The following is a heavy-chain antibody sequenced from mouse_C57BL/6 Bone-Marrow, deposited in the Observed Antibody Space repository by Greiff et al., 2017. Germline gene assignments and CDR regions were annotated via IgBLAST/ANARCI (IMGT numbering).Heavy chain of an antibody. Sequence: QVHVKQSGAELARPGASVKLSCKASGYTFTSYGISWVKQRTGQGLEWIGEIYPRSGNTYYNEKFKGKATLTADKSSSTAYMELRSLTSEDSAVYFCARLAFYSSFAYWGQGTLVTVSA. CDR3: ARLAFYSSFAY. J-gene: IGHJ3*01. V-gene: IGHV1-81*01. CDR2: IYPRSGNT. D-gene: IGHD2-12*01. CDR1: GYTFTSYG.